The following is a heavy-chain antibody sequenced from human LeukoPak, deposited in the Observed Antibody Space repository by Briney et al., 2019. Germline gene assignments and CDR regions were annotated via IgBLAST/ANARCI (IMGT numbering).Heavy chain of an antibody. V-gene: IGHV3-21*01. D-gene: IGHD3-3*01. CDR2: ISSSSSYI. CDR3: ARDAGPSITIFGVVIRGREGYYFDY. J-gene: IGHJ4*02. Sequence: PGGSLRLSCAASGFTFSSYSMNWVRQAPGKGLEWVSSISSSSSYIYYADSVKGRFTISRDNAKNSLYLQMNSLRAEGTAVYYCARDAGPSITIFGVVIRGREGYYFDYWGQGTLVTVSS. CDR1: GFTFSSYS.